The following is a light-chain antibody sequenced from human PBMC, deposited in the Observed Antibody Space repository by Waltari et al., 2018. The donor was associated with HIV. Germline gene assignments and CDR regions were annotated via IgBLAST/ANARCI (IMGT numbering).Light chain of an antibody. CDR3: TSYISSSSPE. J-gene: IGLJ3*02. CDR1: SSDLRTYNS. CDR2: EVS. Sequence: QSALTQPASVSGSPGQSITISCTGTSSDLRTYNSVSWYQHNPGKAPKVIIYEVSNRPSGVSSRFSGSISGNTASLTISGLQAEDEGDYFCTSYISSSSPEFGGGTKVTVL. V-gene: IGLV2-14*01.